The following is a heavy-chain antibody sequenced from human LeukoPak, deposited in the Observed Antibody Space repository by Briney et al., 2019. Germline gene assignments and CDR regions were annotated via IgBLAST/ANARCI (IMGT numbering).Heavy chain of an antibody. J-gene: IGHJ4*02. CDR2: VNPDYGGT. CDR1: GYTFTGYY. V-gene: IGHV1-2*02. Sequence: ASVKVSCKTSGYTFTGYYLHWVRQAPGQGPEWMGSVNPDYGGTKYAPKFQGRVTMTRDTSITTAYMELSRLTSDDTAVYYCARDTGFPFFDYWGQGSLVTVTS. CDR3: ARDTGFPFFDY.